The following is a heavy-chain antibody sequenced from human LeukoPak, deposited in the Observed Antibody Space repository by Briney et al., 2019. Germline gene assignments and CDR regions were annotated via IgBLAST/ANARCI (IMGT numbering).Heavy chain of an antibody. Sequence: GGSLRLSCAASGFTFSSYAMTWVRQAPGRGLEWVSGISGSGGSTYYADSVKGRFTISRDNAKNSLYLQMNSLRAEDTAVYYCAKGLGSIDYWGQGTLVTVSS. CDR3: AKGLGSIDY. D-gene: IGHD7-27*01. CDR2: ISGSGGST. V-gene: IGHV3-23*01. CDR1: GFTFSSYA. J-gene: IGHJ4*02.